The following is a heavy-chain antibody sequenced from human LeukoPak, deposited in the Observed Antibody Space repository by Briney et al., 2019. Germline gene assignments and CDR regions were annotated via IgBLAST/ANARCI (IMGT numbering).Heavy chain of an antibody. V-gene: IGHV3-21*01. CDR1: GFTFSVYS. Sequence: GGSLRLSCTASGFTFSVYSMIRVRQAPGKGLEWVSAISRSSSYIYYAESLKGRFTTSRDNAKNLLFLQMNSLRAEDTAVYYCAKGIDCTGGSCYSGDNWGQGTLVTVSS. D-gene: IGHD2-15*01. CDR2: ISRSSSYI. CDR3: AKGIDCTGGSCYSGDN. J-gene: IGHJ4*02.